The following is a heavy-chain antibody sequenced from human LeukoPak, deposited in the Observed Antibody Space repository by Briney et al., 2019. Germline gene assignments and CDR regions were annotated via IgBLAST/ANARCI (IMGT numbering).Heavy chain of an antibody. J-gene: IGHJ4*02. CDR3: AKTRPLDSSSWSHGDY. CDR1: GFTFSNYG. V-gene: IGHV3-33*06. D-gene: IGHD6-13*01. Sequence: GGSLRLSCAASGFTFSNYGMHWVRQAPGKGLEWVALIWYDGSNKYYTDSVKGRLTISRDNSKNTLYLQMNSLRAEDTAVYYCAKTRPLDSSSWSHGDYWGQGTLVTVSS. CDR2: IWYDGSNK.